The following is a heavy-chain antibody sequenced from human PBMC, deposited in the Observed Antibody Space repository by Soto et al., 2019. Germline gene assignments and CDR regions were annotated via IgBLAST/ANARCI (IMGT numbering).Heavy chain of an antibody. D-gene: IGHD3-22*01. CDR3: ARDYYDSRGYSAWGFRIHGPQYNWFDP. V-gene: IGHV4-61*01. CDR2: IYYSGST. J-gene: IGHJ5*02. Sequence: SETLSLTCTVSGGSVSSGSYYWSWIRQPPGKGLEWIGYIYYSGSTNYNPSLKSRVTISVDTSKNQFSLKLSSVTAADTAVYYCARDYYDSRGYSAWGFRIHGPQYNWFDPWGQGTLVTVSS. CDR1: GGSVSSGSYY.